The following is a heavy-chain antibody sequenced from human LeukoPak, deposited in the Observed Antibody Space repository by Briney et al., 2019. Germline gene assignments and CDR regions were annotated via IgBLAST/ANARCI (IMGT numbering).Heavy chain of an antibody. Sequence: SETLSLTCTVSGGSISSYYWSWIRQPPGKGLEWIGYIYYSGSTNYNPSLKSRVTISVDTSKNQFSLKLSSVTAADTAVYYCARLDFWSGYFDYWGQGTLVTVSS. CDR2: IYYSGST. CDR1: GGSISSYY. J-gene: IGHJ4*02. D-gene: IGHD3-3*01. V-gene: IGHV4-59*08. CDR3: ARLDFWSGYFDY.